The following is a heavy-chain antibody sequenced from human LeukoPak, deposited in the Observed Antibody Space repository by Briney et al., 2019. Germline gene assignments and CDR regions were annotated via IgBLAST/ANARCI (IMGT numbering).Heavy chain of an antibody. CDR1: GGSFSGYY. J-gene: IGHJ5*02. D-gene: IGHD3-16*01. Sequence: PWETLSLTCAVYGGSFSGYYWSWIRQPPGKGLEWIGEINHSGSTNYNRSLKSRVTISVDTSKNQFSLKLSSVTAADTAVYYCARGQKWGISCFDPWGQGTLVTVSS. CDR2: INHSGST. CDR3: ARGQKWGISCFDP. V-gene: IGHV4-34*01.